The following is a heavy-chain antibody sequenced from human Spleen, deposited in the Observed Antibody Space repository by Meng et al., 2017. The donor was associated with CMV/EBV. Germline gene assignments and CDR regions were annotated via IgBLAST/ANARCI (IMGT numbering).Heavy chain of an antibody. CDR3: ARGRYSSSNFDS. Sequence: GESLKISCAGSGFTFSTYAMHWVRQAPGKGLEWVSSISSSSSYIYFADSVKGRFTISRDNAKNSLYLQMNSLRAEDTAVYYCARGRYSSSNFDSWGQGTLVTVSS. CDR2: ISSSSSYI. CDR1: GFTFSTYA. V-gene: IGHV3-21*01. D-gene: IGHD6-6*01. J-gene: IGHJ4*02.